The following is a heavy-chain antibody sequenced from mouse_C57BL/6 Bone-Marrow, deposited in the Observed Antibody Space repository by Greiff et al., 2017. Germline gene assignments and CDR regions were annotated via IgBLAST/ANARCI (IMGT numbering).Heavy chain of an antibody. Sequence: EVQLQQPGPELVKPGASVKISCKASGYSFTDYNMNWVKQSNGKSLEWIGVINPNYGTTSYNQKFKGKAKLTVEQSSSTAYMQLNSLTSEDSSVFYCACYDYYGAYYFGYWGHGTTPTGSS. D-gene: IGHD1-2*01. CDR1: GYSFTDYN. J-gene: IGHJ2*01. CDR2: INPNYGTT. V-gene: IGHV1-39*01. CDR3: ACYDYYGAYYFGY.